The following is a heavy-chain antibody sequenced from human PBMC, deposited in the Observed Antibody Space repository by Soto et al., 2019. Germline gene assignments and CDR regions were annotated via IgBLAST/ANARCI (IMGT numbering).Heavy chain of an antibody. CDR3: TTDSCCADGGNPDYYYGMDV. D-gene: IGHD2-15*01. J-gene: IGHJ6*02. V-gene: IGHV3-15*01. CDR1: GFTFSNAW. CDR2: IKSKTDGGTT. Sequence: GGSLRLSCAASGFTFSNAWMSWVRQAPGKGLEWVGRIKSKTDGGTTDYAAPVKGRFTISRDDSKNTLYLQMNSLKTEDTAVYYCTTDSCCADGGNPDYYYGMDVWGQGTTVTVSS.